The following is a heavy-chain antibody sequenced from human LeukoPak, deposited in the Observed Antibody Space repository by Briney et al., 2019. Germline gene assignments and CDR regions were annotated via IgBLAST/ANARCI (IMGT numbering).Heavy chain of an antibody. CDR3: ARANCYYYYYYMDV. Sequence: NPSETLSLTCAVSGGSISSSNWWSWVRQPPGKGLEWIGEIYHSGSTNYNPSLKSRVTISVDKSKNQFSLKLSSVTAADTAVYYCARANCYYYYYYMDVWGKGTTVTVSS. V-gene: IGHV4-4*02. D-gene: IGHD1-1*01. J-gene: IGHJ6*03. CDR2: IYHSGST. CDR1: GGSISSSNW.